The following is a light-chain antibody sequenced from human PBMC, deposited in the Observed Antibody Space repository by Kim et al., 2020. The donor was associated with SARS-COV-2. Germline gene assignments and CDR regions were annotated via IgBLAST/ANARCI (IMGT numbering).Light chain of an antibody. CDR2: DVT. J-gene: IGLJ3*02. CDR1: NNHVGDSNF. CDR3: CSYGGTDTLTV. V-gene: IGLV2-11*03. Sequence: QPVPISCTGNNNHVGDSNFVSWYQQHPGKAPNLMISDVTKRPSGVPDRFSGSKSGNTASLTISGLQAEDEADYYCCSYGGTDTLTVFGGGTQLTVL.